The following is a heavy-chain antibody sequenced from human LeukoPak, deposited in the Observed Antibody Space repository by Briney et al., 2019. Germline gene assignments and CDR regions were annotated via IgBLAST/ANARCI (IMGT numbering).Heavy chain of an antibody. Sequence: SETLSLTCTVSGASVSSQNYYWGWVRQPPGKGLEWFGSIHHSDGTNHNPSLKSRVTISVDTSKNQFSLKLSSVTAADTAVYYCATRMVRGVIGKGNDYWGQGTLVTVSS. CDR2: IHHSDGT. CDR3: ATRMVRGVIGKGNDY. J-gene: IGHJ4*02. V-gene: IGHV4-39*01. D-gene: IGHD3-10*01. CDR1: GASVSSQNYY.